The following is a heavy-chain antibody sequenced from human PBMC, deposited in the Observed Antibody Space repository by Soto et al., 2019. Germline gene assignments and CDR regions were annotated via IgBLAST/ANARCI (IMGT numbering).Heavy chain of an antibody. J-gene: IGHJ4*02. CDR3: AIRTYGLGLYS. CDR1: DECGCRWSLY. Sequence: SETRSVACTVWDECGCRWSLYYSRIRQPPGNGLELIGCISSRGKTDYTPSLKSRVRISVDTSKNQFSLRLTSVTAADTAVYYCAIRTYGLGLYSWGRGALVTVSS. V-gene: IGHV4-61*01. D-gene: IGHD3-10*01. CDR2: ISSRGKT.